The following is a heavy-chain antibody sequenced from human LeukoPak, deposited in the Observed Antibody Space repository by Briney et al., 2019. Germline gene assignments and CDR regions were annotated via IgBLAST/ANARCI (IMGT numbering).Heavy chain of an antibody. CDR1: GYTFASYD. Sequence: GASVKVSCKASGYTFASYDINWVRQATGHRLEWMGWMNPNSGNTGYAQKFQGRVTMTRDTSINTAYMEVSNLRSEDTAVYYCARSTDSSAPYYYYHMDVWGEGTTVTVSS. CDR3: ARSTDSSAPYYYYHMDV. J-gene: IGHJ6*03. CDR2: MNPNSGNT. D-gene: IGHD6-6*01. V-gene: IGHV1-8*01.